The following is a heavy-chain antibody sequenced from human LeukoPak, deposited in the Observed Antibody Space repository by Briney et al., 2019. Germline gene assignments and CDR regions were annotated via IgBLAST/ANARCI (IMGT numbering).Heavy chain of an antibody. CDR1: GFTLSNHA. V-gene: IGHV3-30*02. Sequence: GGSLRLSCAASGFTLSNHAMHWVRQAPGKGLEWVAFIRSDGSNKDYADSVKGRFTISRDNSKNTLYLQMNSLRAEDTAVYYCARAPYCGGDCYWVFDYWGQGTLVTVSS. J-gene: IGHJ4*02. D-gene: IGHD2-21*02. CDR2: IRSDGSNK. CDR3: ARAPYCGGDCYWVFDY.